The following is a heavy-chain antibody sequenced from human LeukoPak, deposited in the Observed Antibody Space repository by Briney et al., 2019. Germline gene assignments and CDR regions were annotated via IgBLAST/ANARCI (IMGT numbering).Heavy chain of an antibody. CDR1: GFTFSSYA. J-gene: IGHJ3*01. CDR2: ISGSDGST. CDR3: AKHPHWGGGAFDF. V-gene: IGHV3-23*01. D-gene: IGHD7-27*01. Sequence: QPGGSLRLSFAASGFTFSSYAMSWVRQAPGKGLEWVSGISGSDGSTYYADSAKGRFTISRDNSRGTLYLQMNSLRADDTAVYYCAKHPHWGGGAFDFWGPGTMVTVSS.